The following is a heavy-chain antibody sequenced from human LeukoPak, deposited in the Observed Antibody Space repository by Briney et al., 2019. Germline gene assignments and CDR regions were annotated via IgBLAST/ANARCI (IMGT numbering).Heavy chain of an antibody. CDR2: ISWNSGSI. Sequence: PGGSLRLSCAASGFNFDDYAMHWVRHAPGKGLEWVSGISWNSGSIGYADSVKGRLTISRDNAKKSLYLQMNSLRAEDTALYYCAKDTHRYSYGRTPFDYWGQGTLVTVSS. J-gene: IGHJ4*02. CDR1: GFNFDDYA. D-gene: IGHD5-18*01. V-gene: IGHV3-9*01. CDR3: AKDTHRYSYGRTPFDY.